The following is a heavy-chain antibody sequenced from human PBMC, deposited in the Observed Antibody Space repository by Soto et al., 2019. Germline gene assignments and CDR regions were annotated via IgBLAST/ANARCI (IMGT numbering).Heavy chain of an antibody. CDR2: INHSGSS. CDR1: GVSFSGYI. CDR3: TRGLFSGRSYSGSWYYFDS. D-gene: IGHD1-26*01. Sequence: SETLSLTCAVSGVSFSGYIWTWIRQTPGKGLQWIGQINHSGSSIYNPSLKNRVTISTMSNNKFSLELSSVTAADTAVYYCTRGLFSGRSYSGSWYYFDSWGQGTMVTVSS. J-gene: IGHJ4*02. V-gene: IGHV4-34*01.